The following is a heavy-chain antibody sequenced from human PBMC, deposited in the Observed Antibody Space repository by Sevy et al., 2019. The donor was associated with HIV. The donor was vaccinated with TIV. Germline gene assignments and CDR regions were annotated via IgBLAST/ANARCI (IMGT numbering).Heavy chain of an antibody. CDR1: GFTFGDYA. D-gene: IGHD3-22*01. J-gene: IGHJ6*03. CDR3: TRDLNRYYYYSSGTIYYYYYMDV. CDR2: IRSKAYGGTT. V-gene: IGHV3-49*03. Sequence: GGSLRLSCTASGFTFGDYAMSWFRQAPGKGLEWVGFIRSKAYGGTTEYAASVKGRFTISGDDCKSIAYLQMNSLKTEDTAVYYCTRDLNRYYYYSSGTIYYYYYMDVWGKGTTVTVSS.